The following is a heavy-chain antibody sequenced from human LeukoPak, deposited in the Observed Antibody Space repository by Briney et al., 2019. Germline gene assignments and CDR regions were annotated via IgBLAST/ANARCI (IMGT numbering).Heavy chain of an antibody. Sequence: GGSLRLSCTASGFTFGDYAMSWFRQAPGKGLEWVGFIRSKAYGGTTEYAASVKGRFAISRDDSKSIAYLQMNSLKTEDTAVYYCTRGTTVTSYYYYGMDVWGQGTTVTVSS. V-gene: IGHV3-49*03. CDR3: TRGTTVTSYYYYGMDV. CDR1: GFTFGDYA. J-gene: IGHJ6*02. CDR2: IRSKAYGGTT. D-gene: IGHD4-4*01.